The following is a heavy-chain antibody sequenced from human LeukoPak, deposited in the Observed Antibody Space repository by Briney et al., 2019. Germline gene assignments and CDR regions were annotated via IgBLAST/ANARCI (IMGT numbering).Heavy chain of an antibody. V-gene: IGHV4-61*01. D-gene: IGHD6-19*01. CDR1: GGSVNSGSYY. Sequence: PSETLSLTCTVSGGSVNSGSYYWSWIRQPPGRGLEWVGRIYHNGPADYNPSLKNRVTLSTDASKNQFSLRLTSVTAADTAVYYCASGQKWLEQNWFDPWGQGTLVTVSS. CDR2: IYHNGPA. J-gene: IGHJ5*02. CDR3: ASGQKWLEQNWFDP.